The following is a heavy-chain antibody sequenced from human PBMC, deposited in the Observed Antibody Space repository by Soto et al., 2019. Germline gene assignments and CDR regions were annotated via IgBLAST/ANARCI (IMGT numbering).Heavy chain of an antibody. Sequence: EVQLVESGGGLVQPGRSLRLSCAASGFTFDDYAMHWVRQAPGKGLEWVSGISWNSGSIGYADSVKGRFTISRVNAKNSLYLRMNSLRAEDTALYYCAKEWGGYDFWSGYGYWYFDLWGRGTLVTVSS. CDR3: AKEWGGYDFWSGYGYWYFDL. CDR1: GFTFDDYA. D-gene: IGHD3-3*01. CDR2: ISWNSGSI. V-gene: IGHV3-9*01. J-gene: IGHJ2*01.